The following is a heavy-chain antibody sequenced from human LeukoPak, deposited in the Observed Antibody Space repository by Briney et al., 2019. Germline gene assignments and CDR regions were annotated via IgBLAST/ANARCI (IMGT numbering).Heavy chain of an antibody. D-gene: IGHD1-26*01. V-gene: IGHV3-48*02. CDR1: GFTFSRYS. CDR3: ARGYSGSSYYYYGMDV. Sequence: GGSLRLSCVASGFTFSRYSMNWVRQAPGKGLEWVSYISSSSTTIDYADSVKGRFTISRDNAKNSLYLQMNSLRDEDTAVYYCARGYSGSSYYYYGMDVWGQGTTVTVSS. CDR2: ISSSSTTI. J-gene: IGHJ6*02.